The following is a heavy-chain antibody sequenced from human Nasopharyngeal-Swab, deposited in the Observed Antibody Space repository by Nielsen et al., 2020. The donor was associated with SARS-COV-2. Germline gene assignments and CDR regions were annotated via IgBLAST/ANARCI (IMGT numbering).Heavy chain of an antibody. J-gene: IGHJ4*02. CDR2: ISSSSSYT. V-gene: IGHV3-11*05. Sequence: GESLKISCAASGFTFSDYYMSWIRQAPGKGLEWVSYISSSSSYTNYADSVKGRFTISRDNAKNSLYLQMNSLRAEDAAIYYCAKDMAAGYFFDFWGQGTLVTVSS. CDR1: GFTFSDYY. D-gene: IGHD6-13*01. CDR3: AKDMAAGYFFDF.